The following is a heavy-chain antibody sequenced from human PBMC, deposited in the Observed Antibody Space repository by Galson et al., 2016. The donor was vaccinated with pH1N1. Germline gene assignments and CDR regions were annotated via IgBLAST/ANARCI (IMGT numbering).Heavy chain of an antibody. J-gene: IGHJ6*02. CDR1: GGSISSHY. CDR3: ARLDVVLGEGQYYGMDV. D-gene: IGHD3-16*01. CDR2: IHYSGST. V-gene: IGHV4-59*11. Sequence: SETLSLTCSVSGGSISSHYWSWIRQPPGKGLEWIGYIHYSGSTNHNPSLKSRVSMSVDTSKNQFSLKVSSVTAADTAMYYCARLDVVLGEGQYYGMDVWGQGTTVTVSS.